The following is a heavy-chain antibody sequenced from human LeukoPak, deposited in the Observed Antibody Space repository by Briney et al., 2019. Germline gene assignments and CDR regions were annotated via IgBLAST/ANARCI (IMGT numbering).Heavy chain of an antibody. Sequence: PGESMRLSCAASGFTFSGSAMHWVRQASGKGLEWVGRIRSKANSYATAYAASVKGRFTISRDDSKNTAYLQMNSLKTEDTAVYYCTSPYSSADYWGQGTLVTVSS. CDR3: TSPYSSADY. CDR2: IRSKANSYAT. J-gene: IGHJ4*02. D-gene: IGHD6-19*01. CDR1: GFTFSGSA. V-gene: IGHV3-73*01.